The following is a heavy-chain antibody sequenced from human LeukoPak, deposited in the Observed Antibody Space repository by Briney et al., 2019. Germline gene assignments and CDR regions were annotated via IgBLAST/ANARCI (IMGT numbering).Heavy chain of an antibody. J-gene: IGHJ3*02. D-gene: IGHD3-10*01. V-gene: IGHV3-9*01. CDR2: ISWNSGSI. CDR3: AKDMGPYGSADAFDI. CDR1: GFTFDDYA. Sequence: GGSLRLSCAASGFTFDDYAMHWVRQAPGKGLEWVSGISWNSGSIGYADSVKGRFTISRDNAKNSLYLQMNSLRAEDTALYYCAKDMGPYGSADAFDIWAKGQWSPSLQ.